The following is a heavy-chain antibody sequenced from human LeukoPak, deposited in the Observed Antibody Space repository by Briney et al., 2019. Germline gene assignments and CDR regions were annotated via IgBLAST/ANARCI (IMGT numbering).Heavy chain of an antibody. CDR3: ARDRGMYSSSSRLDY. V-gene: IGHV1-18*01. J-gene: IGHJ4*02. CDR2: ISAYNGNT. Sequence: ASVKVSCKASGYTFTSYGISWVRQAPGQGLEWMGWISAYNGNTNYAQKLQGRVTMATDTSTSTAYMELRSLRSDDTAVYYCARDRGMYSSSSRLDYWGQGTLVTVSS. D-gene: IGHD6-6*01. CDR1: GYTFTSYG.